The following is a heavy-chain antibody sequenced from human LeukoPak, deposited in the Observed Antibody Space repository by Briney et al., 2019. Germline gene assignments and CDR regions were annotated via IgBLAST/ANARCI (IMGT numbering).Heavy chain of an antibody. V-gene: IGHV1-2*02. CDR1: GDSFSDYY. D-gene: IGHD3-16*01. CDR3: GSVRGILSYFDL. Sequence: GASVKVSCMASGDSFSDYYIHWVRQAPGQGPEWMGWINLNTGGTNYAQKFDGRFSMTRDTSINTAFMELSGLRFDDTAVYYCGSVRGILSYFDLWGRGTLVTVSS. J-gene: IGHJ2*01. CDR2: INLNTGGT.